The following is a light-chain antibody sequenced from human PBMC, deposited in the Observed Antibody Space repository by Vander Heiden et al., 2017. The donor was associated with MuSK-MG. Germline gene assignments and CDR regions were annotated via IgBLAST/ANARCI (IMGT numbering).Light chain of an antibody. Sequence: DIQMTQSPSSLSASVRDRVTITCRASQSISNYLNWYQLKPGKAPKLLIYAASSLQSGVPSRFSGSGSGTDFTLTISSLQPEDFATYFCQQSSSTPHTFGQGTKLEMK. CDR3: QQSSSTPHT. CDR1: QSISNY. CDR2: AAS. J-gene: IGKJ2*01. V-gene: IGKV1-39*01.